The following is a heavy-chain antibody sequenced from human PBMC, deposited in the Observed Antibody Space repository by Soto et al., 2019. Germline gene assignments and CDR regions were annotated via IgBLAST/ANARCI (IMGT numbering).Heavy chain of an antibody. D-gene: IGHD3-9*01. CDR2: TSYDGSSK. Sequence: QVQLVESGGGVVQPGRSLRLSCAASGFTFSSYGMHWVRQAPGKGLEWVAVTSYDGSSKYYADSVKGRFTISRDNSKNTLYLQMNSLRAEDTAVYYCVKEGSDYDILTGSGYYGMDVWGQGTTVTVSS. J-gene: IGHJ6*02. CDR1: GFTFSSYG. CDR3: VKEGSDYDILTGSGYYGMDV. V-gene: IGHV3-30*18.